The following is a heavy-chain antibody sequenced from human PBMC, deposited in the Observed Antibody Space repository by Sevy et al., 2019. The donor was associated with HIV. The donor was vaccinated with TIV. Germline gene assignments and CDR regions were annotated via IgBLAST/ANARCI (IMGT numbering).Heavy chain of an antibody. Sequence: GGSLRLSCTPSGFTFGDYTMTWVRQAPGKGLEWVAFIRGKPYGGTTEYAASVKGRFSISRDDSKSIAYLQMNSLKIEETGVYYCTRDEGAADWGMDVWGQGTTVTVSS. CDR2: IRGKPYGGTT. J-gene: IGHJ6*02. V-gene: IGHV3-49*04. CDR3: TRDEGAADWGMDV. CDR1: GFTFGDYT. D-gene: IGHD1-26*01.